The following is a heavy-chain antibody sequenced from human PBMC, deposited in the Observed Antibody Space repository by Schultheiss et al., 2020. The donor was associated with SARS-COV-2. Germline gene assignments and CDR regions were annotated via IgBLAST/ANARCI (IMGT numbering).Heavy chain of an antibody. D-gene: IGHD5-12*01. V-gene: IGHV4-59*01. CDR2: VYYSGNT. CDR1: GGSISSYY. CDR3: ARMSLPGYVNVPFDP. J-gene: IGHJ5*02. Sequence: GSLRLSCTVSGGSISSYYWSWIRQSPEKGLEWIGYVYYSGNTHYNPSLESRVNMSVDTSKNQFYLKLSCVTAAETAVYYCARMSLPGYVNVPFDPWGQGTLVTVSS.